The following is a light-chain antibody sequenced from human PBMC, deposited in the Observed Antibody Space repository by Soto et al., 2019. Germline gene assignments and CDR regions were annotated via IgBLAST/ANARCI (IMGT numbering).Light chain of an antibody. J-gene: IGKJ2*01. V-gene: IGKV2-30*01. CDR2: QVS. CDR3: MQGTHWPYS. CDR1: QSPVYSDGNTY. Sequence: DVVMTQSPLSLPVTLGQPASISCRSSQSPVYSDGNTYLHQFQQRTGQSPRRLIYQVSNRYSGVPDRFSGSGSGTDFTLIISTVEAEDFGVYYCMQGTHWPYSCGQGTKPEIK.